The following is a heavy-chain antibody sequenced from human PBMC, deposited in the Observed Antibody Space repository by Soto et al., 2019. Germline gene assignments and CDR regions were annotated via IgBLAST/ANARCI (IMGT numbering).Heavy chain of an antibody. CDR3: ARGDVGDYYGMDV. CDR1: GFTFSIYS. J-gene: IGHJ6*02. V-gene: IGHV3-21*01. D-gene: IGHD3-16*01. CDR2: ISSRSSYI. Sequence: EVQLVESGGGLVKPGGSLRLSCAASGFTFSIYSMNWVRQAPGKGLEWVSSISSRSSYIYYADSVKGRFTISRDNAKNSLYMQMNSLRAEDRAVYYCARGDVGDYYGMDVWGQGATVTVSS.